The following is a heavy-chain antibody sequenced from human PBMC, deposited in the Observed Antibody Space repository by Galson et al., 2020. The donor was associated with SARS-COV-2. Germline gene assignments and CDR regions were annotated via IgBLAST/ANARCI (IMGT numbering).Heavy chain of an antibody. CDR1: GGSISSSSYY. J-gene: IGHJ6*03. D-gene: IGHD5-12*01. Sequence: SETLSLTCTVSGGSISSSSYYWGWIRQPPGKGLEWIGSIYYSGSTYYNPSLKSRVTISVDTSKNQFSLKLSSVTAADTAVYYCARAKKDRRYSGTFPNYYYYYYMDVWDKGTTVTVSS. CDR2: IYYSGST. CDR3: ARAKKDRRYSGTFPNYYYYYYMDV. V-gene: IGHV4-39*01.